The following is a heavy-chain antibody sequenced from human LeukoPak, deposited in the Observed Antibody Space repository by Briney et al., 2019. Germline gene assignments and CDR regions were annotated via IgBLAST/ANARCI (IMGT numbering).Heavy chain of an antibody. CDR2: ISGSGGST. CDR1: GFTFSSYA. J-gene: IGHJ4*02. V-gene: IGHV3-23*01. CDR3: AKGPLFDYYDSSGFIDY. Sequence: QAGGSLRLSCAASGFTFSSYAMSWVRQAPGKGLEWVSAISGSGGSTYYADSVKGRFTISRDNSKNTLYLQMNSLRAEDTAVYYCAKGPLFDYYDSSGFIDYWGQGTLVTVSS. D-gene: IGHD3-22*01.